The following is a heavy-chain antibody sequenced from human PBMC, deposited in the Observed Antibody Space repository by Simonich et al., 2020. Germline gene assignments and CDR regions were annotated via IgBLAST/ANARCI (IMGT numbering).Heavy chain of an antibody. CDR2: SNPNSGGT. CDR3: ARGALTGDYYYMDV. D-gene: IGHD7-27*01. V-gene: IGHV1-2*02. Sequence: QVQLVQSGAEVKKPGASVKVSCKASGYTFTGYYMHWVRQAPGQGLEWMGWSNPNSGGTNYAEKVKGRVTMTRDTSISTAYMELSRLRSDDTAVYYCARGALTGDYYYMDVWGKGTTVTVSS. CDR1: GYTFTGYY. J-gene: IGHJ6*03.